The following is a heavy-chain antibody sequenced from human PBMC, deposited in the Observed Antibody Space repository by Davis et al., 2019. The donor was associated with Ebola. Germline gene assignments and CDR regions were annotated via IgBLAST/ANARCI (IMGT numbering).Heavy chain of an antibody. CDR1: AFSFSSYA. Sequence: PGGSLRLSCAASAFSFSSYAMSWVRQAPGKGLEWVSAISGSGGSTYYADSVKGRFTISRDNSKNTLYLQMNSLRAEDTAVYYCAKDFSTQFPSGGGDVWGQGTTVNVSS. J-gene: IGHJ6*02. CDR3: AKDFSTQFPSGGGDV. D-gene: IGHD2-2*01. CDR2: ISGSGGST. V-gene: IGHV3-23*01.